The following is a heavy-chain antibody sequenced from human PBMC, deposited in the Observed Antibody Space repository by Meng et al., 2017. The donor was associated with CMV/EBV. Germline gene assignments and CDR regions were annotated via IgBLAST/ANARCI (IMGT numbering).Heavy chain of an antibody. Sequence: GESLKISCAASGFTFSSYAMHWVRQAPGKGLEWVAVISYDGSNKYYADSVKGRFTISRDNSKNTLYLQMNSLRAEDTAVYYCAREDIAAAVEYYYYGMDVWGQGTTVTVSS. CDR2: ISYDGSNK. CDR1: GFTFSSYA. CDR3: AREDIAAAVEYYYYGMDV. D-gene: IGHD6-13*01. V-gene: IGHV3-30*04. J-gene: IGHJ6*02.